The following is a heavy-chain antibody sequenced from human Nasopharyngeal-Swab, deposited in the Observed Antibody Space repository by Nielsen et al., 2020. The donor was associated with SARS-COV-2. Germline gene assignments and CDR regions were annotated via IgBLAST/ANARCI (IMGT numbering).Heavy chain of an antibody. CDR2: ISGSTGST. Sequence: GGSLRLSCAASGFTFSSFAMSWVRQAPGKGLEWVSGISGSTGSTYYADSVRGRFTISRDNSKNTLYLQMNSLRAEDTAVYSCAKQFYYDSSGYSPFDYWGHGTLVTVSS. J-gene: IGHJ4*01. D-gene: IGHD3-22*01. V-gene: IGHV3-23*01. CDR3: AKQFYYDSSGYSPFDY. CDR1: GFTFSSFA.